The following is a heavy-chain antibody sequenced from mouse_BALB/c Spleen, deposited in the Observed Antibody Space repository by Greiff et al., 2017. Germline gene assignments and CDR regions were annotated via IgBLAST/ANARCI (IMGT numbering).Heavy chain of an antibody. CDR2: ISNGGGST. CDR3: ARHCLDSATAY. D-gene: IGHD1-2*01. CDR1: GFTFSSYT. Sequence: EVKVVESGGGLVQPGGSLKLSCAASGFTFSSYTMSWVRQTPEKRLEWVAYISNGGGSTYYPDTVKGRFTISRDNAKNTLYLQMSSLKSEDTAMYYCARHCLDSATAYWGQGTLVTVSA. J-gene: IGHJ3*01. V-gene: IGHV5-12-2*01.